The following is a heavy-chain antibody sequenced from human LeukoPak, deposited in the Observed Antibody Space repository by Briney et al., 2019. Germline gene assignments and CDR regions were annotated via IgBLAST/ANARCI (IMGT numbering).Heavy chain of an antibody. CDR2: IYYSGST. D-gene: IGHD3-9*01. Sequence: SETLSLTCTVSGGSISSGDYYWSWIRQPPGKGLEWIAYIYYSGSTYYNPSLKSRVTISVDTSKNHFSLKLSSVTAADTAVYYCARSRSGYFDWFGGMDVWGQGTTVIVSS. CDR1: GGSISSGDYY. V-gene: IGHV4-30-4*01. J-gene: IGHJ6*02. CDR3: ARSRSGYFDWFGGMDV.